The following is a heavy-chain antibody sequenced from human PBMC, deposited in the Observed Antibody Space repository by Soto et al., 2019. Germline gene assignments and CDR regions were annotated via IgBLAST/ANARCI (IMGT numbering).Heavy chain of an antibody. CDR1: VFTFSIYG. Sequence: PRGSLLLSCASSVFTFSIYGMHWVRQAPGKGLDWVAVIWYDGSNKYYADSVKGRFTISRDNSKNTLYLQMNSLRAEDTAVYYCARDSRIAARTGGFDYWGQGTMVTVSS. CDR2: IWYDGSNK. V-gene: IGHV3-33*01. J-gene: IGHJ4*02. D-gene: IGHD6-6*01. CDR3: ARDSRIAARTGGFDY.